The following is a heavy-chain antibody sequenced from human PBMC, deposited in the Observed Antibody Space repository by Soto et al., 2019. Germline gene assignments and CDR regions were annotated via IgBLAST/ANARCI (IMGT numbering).Heavy chain of an antibody. D-gene: IGHD5-18*01. Sequence: ASVKVSCKASGYTFTSYAMHWVRQAPGQRLEWMGWINAGNGNTKYSQKFQGRVTITRDTSASTAYMELSSLRSEDTAVYYCARGPYLDTAMVTFFDYSGQGTLVPVSS. CDR1: GYTFTSYA. V-gene: IGHV1-3*01. CDR2: INAGNGNT. J-gene: IGHJ4*02. CDR3: ARGPYLDTAMVTFFDY.